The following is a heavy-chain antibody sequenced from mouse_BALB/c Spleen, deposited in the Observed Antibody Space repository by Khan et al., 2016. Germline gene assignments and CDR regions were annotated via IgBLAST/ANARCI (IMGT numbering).Heavy chain of an antibody. D-gene: IGHD2-2*01. CDR2: IYPGDGDT. J-gene: IGHJ2*01. Sequence: QVQLKESGAELVRPGSSVKISCKASGYAFSIYWMNWVKQRPGQGLEWIGQIYPGDGDTDYNGKFKDKATLTADKSSSTAYMQLSSLTSEDSAVYFWARSGYGYDYWGQGNTLPVSP. CDR3: ARSGYGYDY. V-gene: IGHV1-80*01. CDR1: GYAFSIYW.